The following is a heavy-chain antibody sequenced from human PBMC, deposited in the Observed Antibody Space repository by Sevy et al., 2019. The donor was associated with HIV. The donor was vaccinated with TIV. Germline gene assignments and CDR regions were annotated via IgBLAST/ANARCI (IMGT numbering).Heavy chain of an antibody. D-gene: IGHD3-10*01. CDR3: ARDRGEILRSAXKS. J-gene: IGHJ5*02. Sequence: GGSLRLSCAASGFTXXEFGMHWVRQAPGKGLEWVAVISHDGRNNKYNADSVKGRFTISRDNSKNTLYLQMNSLRADDTAIYYCARDRGEILRSAXKSWGQGTLVTVSS. CDR2: ISHDGRNNK. V-gene: IGHV3-30*04. CDR1: GFTXXEFG.